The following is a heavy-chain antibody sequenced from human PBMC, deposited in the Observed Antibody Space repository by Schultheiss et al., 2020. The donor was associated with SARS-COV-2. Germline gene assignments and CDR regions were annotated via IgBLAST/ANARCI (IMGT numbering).Heavy chain of an antibody. CDR2: IYYSGST. J-gene: IGHJ6*02. CDR3: ARSGTYYDIFGIGRGRMDV. D-gene: IGHD3-9*01. V-gene: IGHV4-31*03. CDR1: GGSISSGGYY. Sequence: SETLSLTCTVSGGSISSGGYYWSWIRQHPGKGLEWIGYIYYSGSTYYNPSLKSRVTISVDKSKNQFSLKLSSVTAADTAVYYCARSGTYYDIFGIGRGRMDVWGQGTTVTVSS.